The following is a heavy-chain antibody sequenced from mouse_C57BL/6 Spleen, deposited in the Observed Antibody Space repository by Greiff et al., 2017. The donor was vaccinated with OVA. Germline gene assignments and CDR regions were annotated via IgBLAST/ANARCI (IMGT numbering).Heavy chain of an antibody. J-gene: IGHJ2*01. Sequence: VQLQQSGAELAQPGASVKLSCKASGYTFTSYWMHWVKQRPGQGLEWIGYINPSSGYTKYNQKFKDKATLTAGKSSSTAYMQLSSLKYEDSAVYYCARDGYDGFDYWGKGTTLTVSS. CDR1: GYTFTSYW. D-gene: IGHD2-2*01. CDR2: INPSSGYT. V-gene: IGHV1-7*01. CDR3: ARDGYDGFDY.